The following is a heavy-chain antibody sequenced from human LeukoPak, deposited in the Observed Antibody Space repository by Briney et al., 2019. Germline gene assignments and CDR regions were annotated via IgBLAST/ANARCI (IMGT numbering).Heavy chain of an antibody. V-gene: IGHV3-43*01. J-gene: IGHJ4*02. CDR2: ISWDGGST. CDR1: GFTFDDYT. D-gene: IGHD3-22*01. Sequence: PGGSLRLSCAASGFTFDDYTMHWVRQAPGKGLEWVSLISWDGGSTYYADSVKGRFTISRDNSKNSLHLQMNSLRTEDTALYYCAESHDSSGYRYYFDYWGQGTLVTVSS. CDR3: AESHDSSGYRYYFDY.